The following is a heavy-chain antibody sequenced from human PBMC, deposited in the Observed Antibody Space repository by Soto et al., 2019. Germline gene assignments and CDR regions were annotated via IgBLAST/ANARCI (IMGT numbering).Heavy chain of an antibody. Sequence: SETLSLTCAVSGGSVSSGSYYWSWIQQPPGKGLEWIGYIYYSGSTNYNPSLKSRVTISVDTSKNQFSLKLSSVTAADTAVYYCAREDIVVVPAAIFGWFDPWGQGTLVTVSS. J-gene: IGHJ5*02. D-gene: IGHD2-2*01. CDR1: GGSVSSGSYY. V-gene: IGHV4-61*01. CDR3: AREDIVVVPAAIFGWFDP. CDR2: IYYSGST.